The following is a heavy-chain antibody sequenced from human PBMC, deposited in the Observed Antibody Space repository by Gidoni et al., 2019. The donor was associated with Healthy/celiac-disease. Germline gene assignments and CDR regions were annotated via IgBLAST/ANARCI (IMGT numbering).Heavy chain of an antibody. D-gene: IGHD1-26*01. CDR3: ARSEWELLLYFDY. CDR1: GFTFSSYS. CDR2: ISSSRSYI. V-gene: IGHV3-21*01. Sequence: EVQLVESGGGLVKPGGSLRLSCAASGFTFSSYSMNWVRQAPGKGLECVASISSSRSYIYYADSVKGRFTISRDNAKNSLYLQMNSLRAEDTAVYYCARSEWELLLYFDYWGQGTLVTVSS. J-gene: IGHJ4*02.